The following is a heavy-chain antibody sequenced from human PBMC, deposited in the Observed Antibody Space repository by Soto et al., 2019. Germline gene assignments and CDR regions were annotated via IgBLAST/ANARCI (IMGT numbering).Heavy chain of an antibody. D-gene: IGHD2-2*01. J-gene: IGHJ3*02. V-gene: IGHV3-66*01. Sequence: GGSLRLSCAASGFTVSSNYMSWVRQAPGKGLEWVSVIYSGGSTYYADSVKGRFTISRDNSKNTLYLQMNSLRAEDTAVYYCAREKDIVVVPAAMGGRAFDIWGQGTMVTVSS. CDR1: GFTVSSNY. CDR3: AREKDIVVVPAAMGGRAFDI. CDR2: IYSGGST.